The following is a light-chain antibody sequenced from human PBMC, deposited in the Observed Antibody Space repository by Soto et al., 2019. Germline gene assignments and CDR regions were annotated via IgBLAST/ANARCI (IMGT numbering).Light chain of an antibody. J-gene: IGKJ3*01. CDR3: QQYNNWPLT. CDR2: GAY. Sequence: VMTQSPATLSVSPGERATLSCRASQSVSTNLAWYQQRPGQAPRLIISGAYTRATGIPARFSGSGSGTEFTLTISSLHFEDFAVYYCQQYNNWPLTFGPGTKVDI. V-gene: IGKV3-15*01. CDR1: QSVSTN.